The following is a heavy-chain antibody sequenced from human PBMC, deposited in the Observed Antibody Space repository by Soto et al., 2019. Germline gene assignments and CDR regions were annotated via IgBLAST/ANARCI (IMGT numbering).Heavy chain of an antibody. CDR2: ISAYNGNT. Sequence: ASVKVSCKASGYTFTSYGTSWVRQAPGQGLEWMGWISAYNGNTNYAQKLQGRVTMTTDTSTSTAYMELRSLRSDDTAVYYCARDQVKIYYYYGMDVWGQGTTVTVSS. CDR1: GYTFTSYG. J-gene: IGHJ6*02. V-gene: IGHV1-18*01. CDR3: ARDQVKIYYYYGMDV.